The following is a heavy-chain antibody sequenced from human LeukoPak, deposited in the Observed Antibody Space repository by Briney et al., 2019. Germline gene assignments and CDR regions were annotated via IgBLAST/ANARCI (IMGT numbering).Heavy chain of an antibody. Sequence: ASVKVSCKASGYTFTGSYMHWVRQAPGQGLEWMGWINPNSGGTNYAQKFQGGVTMTRDTSISTAYMELSRLRSDDTAVYYCARDIHHDGMAVQWLWFGQFHYDMDVWGQGTTVTVSS. CDR3: ARDIHHDGMAVQWLWFGQFHYDMDV. V-gene: IGHV1-2*02. D-gene: IGHD3-10*01. CDR1: GYTFTGSY. CDR2: INPNSGGT. J-gene: IGHJ6*02.